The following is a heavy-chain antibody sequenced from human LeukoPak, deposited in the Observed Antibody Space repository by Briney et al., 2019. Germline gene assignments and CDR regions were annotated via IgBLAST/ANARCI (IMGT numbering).Heavy chain of an antibody. D-gene: IGHD4-17*01. CDR3: ARAGSYRGDYGS. CDR1: GGSISSSSYY. Sequence: SETLSLTCTVSGGSISSSSYYWGWIRQPPGKGLEWIGSIYYSGSTYYNPSLKSRVTISVDTSKNQFSLKLSSVTAADTAVYYCARAGSYRGDYGSWGQGTMVTVSS. V-gene: IGHV4-39*07. CDR2: IYYSGST. J-gene: IGHJ3*01.